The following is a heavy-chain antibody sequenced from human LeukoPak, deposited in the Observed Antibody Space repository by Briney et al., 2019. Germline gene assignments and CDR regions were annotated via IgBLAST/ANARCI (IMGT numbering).Heavy chain of an antibody. CDR1: GGSFSGYY. Sequence: SETLSLTCAVYGGSFSGYYWSWIRQPPGKGLEWIGEINHSGSTNYNPSLKSRVNISVDTSKNQFSLKLSSVTAADTAVYYCARLVHYYYYMDVWGKGTTVTISS. D-gene: IGHD2-8*02. CDR2: INHSGST. J-gene: IGHJ6*03. V-gene: IGHV4-34*01. CDR3: ARLVHYYYYMDV.